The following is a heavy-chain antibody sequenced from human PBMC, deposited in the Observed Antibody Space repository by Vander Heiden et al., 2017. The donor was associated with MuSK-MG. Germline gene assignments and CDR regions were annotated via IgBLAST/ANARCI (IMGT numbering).Heavy chain of an antibody. Sequence: EVQLLESGGGLVQPGGSLRLPSAASRFTFSSYAMSWVRQAAGKGLEWVSAISGSGGSTYYADSVKGRFTISRDNSKNTLYLQMNSLRAEDTAVYYCAKGDGYNAGVDYWGQGTLVTVSS. CDR1: RFTFSSYA. J-gene: IGHJ4*02. CDR3: AKGDGYNAGVDY. CDR2: ISGSGGST. V-gene: IGHV3-23*01. D-gene: IGHD2-21*01.